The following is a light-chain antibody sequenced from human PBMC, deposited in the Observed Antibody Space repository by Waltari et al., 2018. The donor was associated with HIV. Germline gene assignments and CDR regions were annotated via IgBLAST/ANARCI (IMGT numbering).Light chain of an antibody. Sequence: DIQMTQSPSTLSASVGDRVIITCRASQSISSWLAWYQQKQGKAPKLLIYKASSLESGVPSRFSGSGSGTEFTLTISSLQPDDFATYYCQQYNGSPYTFGQGTKLEIK. CDR2: KAS. CDR3: QQYNGSPYT. V-gene: IGKV1-5*03. CDR1: QSISSW. J-gene: IGKJ2*01.